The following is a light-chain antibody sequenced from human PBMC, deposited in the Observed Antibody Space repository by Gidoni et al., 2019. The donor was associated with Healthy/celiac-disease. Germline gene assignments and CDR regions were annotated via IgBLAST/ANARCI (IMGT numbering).Light chain of an antibody. CDR2: LGS. Sequence: DIGMTQSPLPLLVTPGEPASISCRSSQSLLHSNGYTYLDWYLQKPGQSPQLLICLGSTRASGVPDRFSGGGSGTDFTLKISRVEAEDVGVYYCVQTLQTPWTFGQGTKVEIK. J-gene: IGKJ1*01. CDR1: QSLLHSNGYTY. V-gene: IGKV2-28*01. CDR3: VQTLQTPWT.